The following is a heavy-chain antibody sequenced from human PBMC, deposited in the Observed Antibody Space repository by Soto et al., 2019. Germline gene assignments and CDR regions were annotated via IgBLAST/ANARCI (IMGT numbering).Heavy chain of an antibody. CDR1: GFTFSSYA. CDR2: ISGSGGST. D-gene: IGHD1-26*01. Sequence: PGGSLRLSCAASGFTFSSYAMSWVRQAPGKGLEWVSAISGSGGSTYYADSVKGRFTISRDNSKNTLYLQMNSLRAEDTAVYYCAKDRRLIVGARGAPYYFDYWGQGTLVTVSS. J-gene: IGHJ4*02. CDR3: AKDRRLIVGARGAPYYFDY. V-gene: IGHV3-23*01.